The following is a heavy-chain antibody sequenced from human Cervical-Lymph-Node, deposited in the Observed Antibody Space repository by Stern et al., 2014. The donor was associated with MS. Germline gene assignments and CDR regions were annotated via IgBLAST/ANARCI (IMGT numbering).Heavy chain of an antibody. Sequence: EVQLEESGAEVKKPGESLTISCKGFGYSFNIYWIAWVRQRPGKGLEWMGIIYPDDSDPGYSPSFQGQVTFSVDKSISTAYLQWSSLKPSDTATYFCARRGMDVWGQGTSVTVSS. CDR3: ARRGMDV. J-gene: IGHJ6*02. CDR2: IYPDDSDP. V-gene: IGHV5-51*01. CDR1: GYSFNIYW.